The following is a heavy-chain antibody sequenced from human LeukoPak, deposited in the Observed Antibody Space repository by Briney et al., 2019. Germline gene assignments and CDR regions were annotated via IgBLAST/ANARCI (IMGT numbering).Heavy chain of an antibody. CDR1: GFTFSSYG. Sequence: GGSLRLSCAASGFTFSSYGMHWVRQAPGKGLEWVAVIWYDGSNKYYADSVKSRFTISRDNSKNTLYLQMNSLRAEDTAVYYCAREAASGYYIDYWGQGTLVTVSS. J-gene: IGHJ4*02. V-gene: IGHV3-33*01. CDR2: IWYDGSNK. CDR3: AREAASGYYIDY. D-gene: IGHD5-12*01.